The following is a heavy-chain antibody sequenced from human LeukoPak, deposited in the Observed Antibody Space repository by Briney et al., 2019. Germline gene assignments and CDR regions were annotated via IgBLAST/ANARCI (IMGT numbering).Heavy chain of an antibody. D-gene: IGHD1-14*01. V-gene: IGHV4-34*01. CDR2: INHSGST. CDR3: ARLGLPTGDYYYMDV. Sequence: SETLSLTCAVYGGSFSGYYWSWIRQPPGKGLEWIGEINHSGSTNYNPSLKSRVTISVDTSRNQFSLKLSSVTAADTAVYYCARLGLPTGDYYYMDVWGKGTTVTISS. J-gene: IGHJ6*03. CDR1: GGSFSGYY.